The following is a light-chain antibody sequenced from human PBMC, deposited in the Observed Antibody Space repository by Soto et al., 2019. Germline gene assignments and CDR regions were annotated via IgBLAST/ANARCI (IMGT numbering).Light chain of an antibody. CDR3: MQALQTPLLVT. CDR2: LGS. CDR1: QSLLHSNGYNY. J-gene: IGKJ5*01. V-gene: IGKV2-28*01. Sequence: DIVMTQSPLSLPVTPGEPASISCRSSQSLLHSNGYNYLDWYLQKPGQSPQLLIYLGSNRASGVPERFSGSGSGTDFTLKISRVEAEDVGVYYCMQALQTPLLVTFGQGTRLEIK.